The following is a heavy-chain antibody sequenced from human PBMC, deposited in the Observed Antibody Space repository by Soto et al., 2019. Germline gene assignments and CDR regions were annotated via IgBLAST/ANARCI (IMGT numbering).Heavy chain of an antibody. CDR2: IYYSGST. D-gene: IGHD1-7*01. CDR3: ARGKEPELRYYYYYGMDV. CDR1: GGSISSYY. V-gene: IGHV4-59*01. J-gene: IGHJ6*02. Sequence: TSETLSLTCTVSGGSISSYYWSWIRQPPGKGLEWIGYIYYSGSTNYNPSLKSRVTISVDTSKNQFSLKLSSVTAADTAVYYCARGKEPELRYYYYYGMDVWGQGTTVTVSS.